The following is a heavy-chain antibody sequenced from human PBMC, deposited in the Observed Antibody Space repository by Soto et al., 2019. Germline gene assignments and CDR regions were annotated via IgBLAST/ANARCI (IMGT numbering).Heavy chain of an antibody. V-gene: IGHV4-39*02. J-gene: IGHJ6*02. D-gene: IGHD3-10*01. CDR3: ARGGRSYYGSGSYYNPYYYYGMDV. CDR1: GGSISSSSYY. Sequence: SETLSLTCTVSGGSISSSSYYWGWIRQPPGKGLEGIGSIYYSGKTYYNPSLKSRVTISVDTSKNQFSLKLTSVTAADTTVYYCARGGRSYYGSGSYYNPYYYYGMDVWGQGTTVTVSS. CDR2: IYYSGKT.